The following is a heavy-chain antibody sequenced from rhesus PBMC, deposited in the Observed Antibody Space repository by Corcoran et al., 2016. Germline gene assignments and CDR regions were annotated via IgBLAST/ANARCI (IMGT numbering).Heavy chain of an antibody. J-gene: IGHJ2*01. Sequence: QVQLQESGPGLVKPSETLSLTCTVSGAPITSTWCNWIRQVPGTGLEWIAEINGKNGNANFNPALRSRVTISTDASNNRFSLKLTSVTAADTAIYYCARDTFYSDVWYFDLWGPGTPITVSS. CDR1: GAPITSTW. V-gene: IGHV4-80*01. D-gene: IGHD5-12*01. CDR3: ARDTFYSDVWYFDL. CDR2: INGKNGNA.